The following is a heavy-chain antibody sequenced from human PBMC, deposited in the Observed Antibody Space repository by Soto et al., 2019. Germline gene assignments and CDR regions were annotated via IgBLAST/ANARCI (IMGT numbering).Heavy chain of an antibody. CDR3: AKDYGEGATGDY. Sequence: QVQLVESGGGVVQPGRSLSLSCAASGFTFSSYGMHWVRQAPGKGLEWVAVISYDGSNKYYADSVKGRFTISRDNSKNTLYLQMNSLRAEDTAVYYCAKDYGEGATGDYWGQGTLVTVSS. J-gene: IGHJ4*02. CDR1: GFTFSSYG. V-gene: IGHV3-30*18. CDR2: ISYDGSNK. D-gene: IGHD1-26*01.